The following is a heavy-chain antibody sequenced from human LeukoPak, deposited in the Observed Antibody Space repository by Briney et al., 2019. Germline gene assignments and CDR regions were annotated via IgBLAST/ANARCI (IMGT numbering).Heavy chain of an antibody. CDR2: INGSGGST. CDR1: GFTFSNYA. Sequence: GGSLRLSCAASGFTFSNYAMSWVRHAPGKGLEWVSSINGSGGSTYYADSVKGRFTIARDNAKNSLYLQMSRLAGEDTAVYYCARSAQPRYCSGGSRYMRSYYYMDVWGKETTVTVSS. J-gene: IGHJ6*03. D-gene: IGHD2-15*01. CDR3: ARSAQPRYCSGGSRYMRSYYYMDV. V-gene: IGHV3-23*01.